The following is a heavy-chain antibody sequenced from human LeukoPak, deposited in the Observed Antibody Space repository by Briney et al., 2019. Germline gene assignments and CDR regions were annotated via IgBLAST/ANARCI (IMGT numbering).Heavy chain of an antibody. V-gene: IGHV3-23*01. D-gene: IGHD3-9*01. CDR2: ISGSGGST. Sequence: PGGSLRLSCAASGFTFSSYAMSWVRQAPGKGLEWVSAISGSGGSTYYADSVKGRFTISRDNSKNTLYLQMNSLRAEDTAVYYCAKEERYYDILTGYYMDWFDPWGQGTLVTVSS. CDR1: GFTFSSYA. J-gene: IGHJ5*02. CDR3: AKEERYYDILTGYYMDWFDP.